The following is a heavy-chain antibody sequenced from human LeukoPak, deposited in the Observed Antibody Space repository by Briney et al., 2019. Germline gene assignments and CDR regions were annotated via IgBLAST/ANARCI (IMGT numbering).Heavy chain of an antibody. D-gene: IGHD6-13*01. V-gene: IGHV3-74*01. CDR3: AKSGKQLGPYYYYMDV. CDR2: INSDGSST. CDR1: GFTFSSYS. Sequence: GGSLRLSCAASGFTFSSYSMHWVRQAPGKGLVWVSRINSDGSSTNYADSVKGRFTISRDNSKNTLYLQMNSLRAEDTAVYYCAKSGKQLGPYYYYMDVWGKGTTVTISS. J-gene: IGHJ6*03.